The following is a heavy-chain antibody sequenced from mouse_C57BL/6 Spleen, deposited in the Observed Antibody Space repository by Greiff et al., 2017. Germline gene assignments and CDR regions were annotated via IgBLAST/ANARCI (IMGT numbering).Heavy chain of an antibody. CDR2: IDPEDGET. CDR3: ARGYYYGSSSYWYFDV. J-gene: IGHJ1*03. D-gene: IGHD1-1*01. CDR1: GFNIKVYY. V-gene: IGHV14-2*01. Sequence: EVQLQQSGAELVKPGASVKLSCTASGFNIKVYYMHWVKQRTEQGLEWIGRIDPEDGETKYAPKFQGKATITADTSSNTAYLLLSRLTSADTAVYYCARGYYYGSSSYWYFDVWGTGTTVTVSS.